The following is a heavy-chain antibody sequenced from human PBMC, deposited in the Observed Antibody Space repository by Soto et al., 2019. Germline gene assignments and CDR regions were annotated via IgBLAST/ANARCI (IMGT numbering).Heavy chain of an antibody. Sequence: PSETLSLTCAVYGGSFSGYYWSWIRQPPGKGLEWIGEINHSGSTNYNPSLKSRVTISVDTSKNQFSLKLSSVTAADTAVYYCARDGKVSGSATHWFDPWGQGTLVTVSS. CDR3: ARDGKVSGSATHWFDP. V-gene: IGHV4-34*01. D-gene: IGHD1-26*01. CDR1: GGSFSGYY. CDR2: INHSGST. J-gene: IGHJ5*02.